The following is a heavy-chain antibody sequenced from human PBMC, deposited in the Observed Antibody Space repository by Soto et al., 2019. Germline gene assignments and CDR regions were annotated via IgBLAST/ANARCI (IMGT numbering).Heavy chain of an antibody. CDR2: IKQDGSEK. D-gene: IGHD6-13*01. CDR3: ARGSSSSWNYFAY. V-gene: IGHV3-7*01. CDR1: GFTFSSYW. Sequence: EVQLVESGGGLVQPGGSLRLSCAASGFTFSSYWMSWVRQAPGKGLEWVANIKQDGSEKYYVDSVKGRFTISRDNAKNSLYLQMNSLRAEHTAVYYCARGSSSSWNYFAYWGHGTLVTVFS. J-gene: IGHJ4*01.